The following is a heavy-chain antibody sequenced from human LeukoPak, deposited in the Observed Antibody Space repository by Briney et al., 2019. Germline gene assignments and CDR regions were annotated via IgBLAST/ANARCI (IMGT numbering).Heavy chain of an antibody. CDR2: ISYDGSNK. V-gene: IGHV3-30-3*01. Sequence: GGSLRLSCAASGFTFSSYAMHWVRQAPGKGLEWVAVISYDGSNKYYADSVKGRFTISRDNSKNTLYLQMNSLRAEDTAVYYCAKEMKNNFDYWGQGTLVTVSS. CDR3: AKEMKNNFDY. D-gene: IGHD2/OR15-2a*01. CDR1: GFTFSSYA. J-gene: IGHJ4*02.